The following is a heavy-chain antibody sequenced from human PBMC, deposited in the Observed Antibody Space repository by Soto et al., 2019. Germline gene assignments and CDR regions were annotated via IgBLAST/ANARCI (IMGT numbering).Heavy chain of an antibody. Sequence: SETLSLTCAVYGGSFSGYYWSWIRQPPGKGLEWIGEINHSGSTNYNPSLNRRVTISVDTTKSQFSLKLSSVTAADTAVYYCASQYSGSYPDAFDIWGQGTMVTVSS. CDR3: ASQYSGSYPDAFDI. J-gene: IGHJ3*02. V-gene: IGHV4-34*01. D-gene: IGHD1-26*01. CDR2: INHSGST. CDR1: GGSFSGYY.